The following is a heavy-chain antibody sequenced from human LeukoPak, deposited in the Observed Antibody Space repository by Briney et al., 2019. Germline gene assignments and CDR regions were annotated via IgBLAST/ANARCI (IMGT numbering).Heavy chain of an antibody. CDR1: GFTFSSYS. Sequence: PGGSLRLSCAASGFTFSSYSMNWVRQAPGKGLEWVSYISSSSSTIYYADSVKGRFTISRDNAKNSLYLQMNSPRDEDTAVYYCARDDHDSSGYYPDAFDIWGQGTMVTVSS. CDR2: ISSSSSTI. D-gene: IGHD3-22*01. V-gene: IGHV3-48*02. J-gene: IGHJ3*02. CDR3: ARDDHDSSGYYPDAFDI.